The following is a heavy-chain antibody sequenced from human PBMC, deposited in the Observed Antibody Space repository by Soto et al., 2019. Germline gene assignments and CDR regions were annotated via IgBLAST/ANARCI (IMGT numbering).Heavy chain of an antibody. D-gene: IGHD2-8*01. Sequence: GPRRLSYSVFGFTVIINYMIWVRQPPGKGPEWVSDIYSGGSTYYADSVKGRFTISRDNSKNTLYLQMNSLRAEDTAVYYCARERDGHNPNWFDLWGQGPLVTVSS. J-gene: IGHJ5*02. CDR2: IYSGGST. CDR3: ARERDGHNPNWFDL. CDR1: GFTVIINY. V-gene: IGHV3-53*01.